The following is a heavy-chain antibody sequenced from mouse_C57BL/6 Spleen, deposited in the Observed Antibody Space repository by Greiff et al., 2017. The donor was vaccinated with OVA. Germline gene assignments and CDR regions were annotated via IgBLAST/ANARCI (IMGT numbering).Heavy chain of an antibody. CDR2: IYPGDGDT. D-gene: IGHD1-1*01. Sequence: VQLQQSGPELVKPGASVKISCKASGYAFSSSWMNWVKQRPGKGLEWIGRIYPGDGDTNYNGKFKGKATLTADKSSSTAYMQLSSLTSEDSAVYFCARSVYYGSSWYFDVWGTGTTVTVSS. CDR1: GYAFSSSW. V-gene: IGHV1-82*01. CDR3: ARSVYYGSSWYFDV. J-gene: IGHJ1*03.